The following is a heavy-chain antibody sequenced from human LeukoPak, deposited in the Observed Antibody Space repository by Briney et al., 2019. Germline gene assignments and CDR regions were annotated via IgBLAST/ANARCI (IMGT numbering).Heavy chain of an antibody. CDR3: ARDYGDDVDY. CDR1: GGSFSGYY. V-gene: IGHV4-34*01. J-gene: IGHJ4*02. CDR2: INHSGST. D-gene: IGHD4-17*01. Sequence: PSETLSLTCAVYGGSFSGYYWSWIRQPPGKGLEWIGEINHSGSTNYNPSLKSRVTISVDTSKNQFSLKLSSVTAADTAVYCCARDYGDDVDYWGQGTLVTVSS.